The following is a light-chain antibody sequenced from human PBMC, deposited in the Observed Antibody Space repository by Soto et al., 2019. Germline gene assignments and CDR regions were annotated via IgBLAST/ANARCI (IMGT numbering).Light chain of an antibody. V-gene: IGKV3-11*01. CDR1: QSVSSY. CDR3: QQRSNWPPRFT. J-gene: IGKJ3*01. Sequence: DIVLTQSPAPLSLSPGERATLSCRASQSVSSYLAWYQQKPGQAPRLLIYDASNRATGIPARFSGSGSGTDFTLTISSLEPEDFAVYYCQQRSNWPPRFTFGPGTKVDIK. CDR2: DAS.